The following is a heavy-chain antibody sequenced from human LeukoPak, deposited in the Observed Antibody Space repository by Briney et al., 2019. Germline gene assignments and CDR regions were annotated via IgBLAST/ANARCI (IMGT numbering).Heavy chain of an antibody. Sequence: PGGSLRLSCAASGFTFSSYAMHWVRQAPGKGLEWVAVISYDGSNKYYADSVKGRFTISRDNSKNTLYLQMNSLRAEDTAVYYCARGYCSSTSCYTPRSFPDYWGQGTLVTVSS. J-gene: IGHJ4*02. CDR1: GFTFSSYA. V-gene: IGHV3-30-3*01. D-gene: IGHD2-2*02. CDR2: ISYDGSNK. CDR3: ARGYCSSTSCYTPRSFPDY.